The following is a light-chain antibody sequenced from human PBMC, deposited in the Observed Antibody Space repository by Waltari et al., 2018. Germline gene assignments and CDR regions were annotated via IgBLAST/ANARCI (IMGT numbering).Light chain of an antibody. V-gene: IGKV3-15*01. J-gene: IGKJ4*01. CDR3: QQYNQWPLT. CDR1: LSSDDR. CDR2: GAS. Sequence: EIVMTQSPATLSVSRGGSATLSCRASLSSDDRLAWYQQKPGHPPRLLIHGASTRDTGIPVRFSGSGSGTDFTLTITGLQSEDFAVYFCQQYNQWPLTFGRGTKVEIK.